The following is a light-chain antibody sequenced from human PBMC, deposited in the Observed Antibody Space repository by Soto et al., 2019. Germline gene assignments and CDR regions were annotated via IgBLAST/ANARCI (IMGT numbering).Light chain of an antibody. Sequence: QSALTQPPSASGSPGQSVTISCTGTSSDVGGYNYVSWYQQHPGKAPTLMIYEVSKRPSGVPDRFPGSKSGNTASLTVSGLQSEDEADYYCSSYAGSNNYVFGTGTKVTVL. CDR1: SSDVGGYNY. CDR3: SSYAGSNNYV. J-gene: IGLJ1*01. V-gene: IGLV2-8*01. CDR2: EVS.